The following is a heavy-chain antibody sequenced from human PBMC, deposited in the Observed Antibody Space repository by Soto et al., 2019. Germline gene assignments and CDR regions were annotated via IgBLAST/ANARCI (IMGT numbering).Heavy chain of an antibody. Sequence: PGGSLRLSCAGSGFTLSSHWMTWVRQAPEKGLEWVANINQDGSARHSVDSVKGRFTISRDNAKNSLYLELNSLRPDDTAVYYCARGHFGMDVWGQGTTVTVSS. CDR2: INQDGSAR. CDR3: ARGHFGMDV. V-gene: IGHV3-7*01. CDR1: GFTLSSHW. J-gene: IGHJ6*02.